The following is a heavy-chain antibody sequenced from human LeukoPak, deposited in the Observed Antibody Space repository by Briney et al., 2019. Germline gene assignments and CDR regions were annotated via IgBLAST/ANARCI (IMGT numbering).Heavy chain of an antibody. CDR2: ISGSGGST. V-gene: IGHV3-23*01. D-gene: IGHD2-15*01. Sequence: HPGGSLRLSCAGSGFTVSSNHMSWVRQAPGKGLEWVSGISGSGGSTYYADSVKGRFTISRDNSKNTLYLQMNSLRCEDTGEYYCAKALGCSGGSCYPELDYWGQGTLVTVSS. CDR3: AKALGCSGGSCYPELDY. CDR1: GFTVSSNH. J-gene: IGHJ4*02.